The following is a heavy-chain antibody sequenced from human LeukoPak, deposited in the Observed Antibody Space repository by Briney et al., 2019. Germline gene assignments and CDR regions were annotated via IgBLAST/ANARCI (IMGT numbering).Heavy chain of an antibody. J-gene: IGHJ4*02. Sequence: PSETLSLTCTVSGGSISSYYWSWIRQPPGKGLEWIGYTYYSGTTNYNPSLKSRVTISVDTSKNQFSLKLSSVTAADTAVCYCARGVYIAAAQYGYWGQGTLVTVSS. V-gene: IGHV4-59*01. D-gene: IGHD6-13*01. CDR2: TYYSGTT. CDR1: GGSISSYY. CDR3: ARGVYIAAAQYGY.